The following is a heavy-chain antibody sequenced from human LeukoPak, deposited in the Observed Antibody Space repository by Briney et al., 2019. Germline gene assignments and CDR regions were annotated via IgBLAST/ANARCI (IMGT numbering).Heavy chain of an antibody. CDR3: AKNRTVGASYWYFDL. J-gene: IGHJ2*01. CDR1: GLTFRTTW. CDR2: ISSNGGST. Sequence: GGSLRLSCATSGLTFRTTWMHWVRQAPGKGLEYVSAISSNGGSTYYADSVKGRFTISRDSSKNTLFLHMNTLRAEDTAIYYCAKNRTVGASYWYFDLWGRGTLVTVSS. V-gene: IGHV3-64*04. D-gene: IGHD1-26*01.